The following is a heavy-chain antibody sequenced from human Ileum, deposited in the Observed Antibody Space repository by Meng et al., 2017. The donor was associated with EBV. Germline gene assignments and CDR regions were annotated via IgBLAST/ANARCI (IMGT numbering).Heavy chain of an antibody. Sequence: QCQLVQSGAEVKKPGASVKLSCKASGYTFTRYPIHWVRQAPGQRPEWMGWINTDNGETEFSQKFQGRVTITRDTSATTAYMELISLRSEDTAVYYCASRPGFNIGPFDFWGQGTLVTVS. D-gene: IGHD3/OR15-3a*01. J-gene: IGHJ4*02. CDR1: GYTFTRYP. CDR3: ASRPGFNIGPFDF. CDR2: INTDNGET. V-gene: IGHV1-3*04.